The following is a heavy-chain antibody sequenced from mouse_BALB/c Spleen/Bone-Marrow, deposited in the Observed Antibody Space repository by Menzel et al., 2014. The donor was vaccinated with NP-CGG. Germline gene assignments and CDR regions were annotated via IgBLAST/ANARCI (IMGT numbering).Heavy chain of an antibody. V-gene: IGHV5-9-2*01. CDR2: ISGGGSYT. D-gene: IGHD2-4*01. CDR1: GFTFNNYG. J-gene: IGHJ3*01. CDR3: ARHAYYDQTEVSFVY. Sequence: EVKVVDSGRGLVKSGGSLKLSCAASGFTFNNYGMSWVRQTPEKRLEWVATISGGGSYTFYPDSVKGRFTISRDNAKNDLYLQLSSLRSEDTALYYCARHAYYDQTEVSFVYWGQGTLVTVSA.